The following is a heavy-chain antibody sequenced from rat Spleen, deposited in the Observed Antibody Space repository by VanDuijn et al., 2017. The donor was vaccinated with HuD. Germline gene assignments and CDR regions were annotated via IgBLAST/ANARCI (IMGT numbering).Heavy chain of an antibody. V-gene: IGHV5-20*01. Sequence: EVQLVESDGGLVQPGRSLKLSCAASGFSFSDYYMAWVRQAPTKGLEWVASISYDGDNTYYRDSVKGRFSISRDNAKSSLYLQMDSLRSEDTATYYCTTGYYDGYYLVFDYWGQGVMVTVSS. J-gene: IGHJ2*01. CDR1: GFSFSDYY. CDR3: TTGYYDGYYLVFDY. D-gene: IGHD1-12*03. CDR2: ISYDGDNT.